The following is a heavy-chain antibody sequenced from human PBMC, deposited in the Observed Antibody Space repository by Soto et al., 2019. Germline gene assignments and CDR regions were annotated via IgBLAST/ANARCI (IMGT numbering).Heavy chain of an antibody. CDR3: ARVQTVTTGYYFDY. Sequence: GGSLRLSCAASGFTFSDYYMSWIRQAPGKGLEWVSYISSSSSYKNYADSVKGRFTISRDNAKNSLYLQMNSLRAEDTAVYYCARVQTVTTGYYFDYWGQETLVTVSS. V-gene: IGHV3-11*06. CDR2: ISSSSSYK. CDR1: GFTFSDYY. D-gene: IGHD4-17*01. J-gene: IGHJ4*02.